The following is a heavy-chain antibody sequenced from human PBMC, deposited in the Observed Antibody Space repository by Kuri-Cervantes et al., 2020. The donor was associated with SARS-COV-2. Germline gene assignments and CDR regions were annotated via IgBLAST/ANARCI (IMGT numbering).Heavy chain of an antibody. CDR2: IYTSGST. CDR3: ARHSITIFGGAPFDY. D-gene: IGHD3-3*01. CDR1: GGSTSSGSYY. V-gene: IGHV4-61*02. Sequence: SETLSLTCTVSGGSTSSGSYYWSWIRQPAGKGLEWIGRIYTSGSTNYNPSLKSRVTISVDTSKNQFSLKVSSVTAADTAVYYCARHSITIFGGAPFDYWGQGTLVTVSS. J-gene: IGHJ4*02.